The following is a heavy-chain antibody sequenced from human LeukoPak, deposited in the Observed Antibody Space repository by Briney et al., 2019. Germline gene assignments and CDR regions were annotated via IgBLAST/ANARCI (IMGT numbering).Heavy chain of an antibody. CDR1: GYTFTSYD. D-gene: IGHD3-22*01. J-gene: IGHJ4*02. V-gene: IGHV1-8*01. CDR3: ARGPHRPDSYYYDSSGYSY. CDR2: MNPNSGNT. Sequence: ASVKVSCKASGYTFTSYDINWVRQATGQGLEWMGWMNPNSGNTGYAQKLQGRVTMTRSTSISTAYMELSSLRSEDTAVYYCARGPHRPDSYYYDSSGYSYWGQGTLVTVSS.